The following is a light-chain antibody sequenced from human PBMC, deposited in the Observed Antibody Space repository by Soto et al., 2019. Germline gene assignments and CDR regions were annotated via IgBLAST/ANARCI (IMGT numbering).Light chain of an antibody. CDR1: QSSGSW. V-gene: IGKV1-5*03. CDR3: QQYNTYPYT. Sequence: DIKMTQSPSTLSASVGDRVTITCRASQSSGSWLAWYQQKPGKAPNLLIYKGSSLESGVPSRFSGSGSGTEFTLTISSLQPDDFASYYCQQYNTYPYTFGQGTQLDIE. CDR2: KGS. J-gene: IGKJ2*01.